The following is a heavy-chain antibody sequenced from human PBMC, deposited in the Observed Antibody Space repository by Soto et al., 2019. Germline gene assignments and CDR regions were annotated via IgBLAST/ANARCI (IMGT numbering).Heavy chain of an antibody. CDR3: ARVVYYDNSGYNY. CDR1: GFTFSSYN. J-gene: IGHJ4*02. CDR2: ISGSSNYI. Sequence: LRLSCAASGFTFSSYNMNWVRQAPGKGLEWVSSISGSSNYIYYADSVKGRFTISRDNAKNSLYLQMNSLRAEDTAVYYCARVVYYDNSGYNYWGQGTLVTVSS. V-gene: IGHV3-21*01. D-gene: IGHD3-22*01.